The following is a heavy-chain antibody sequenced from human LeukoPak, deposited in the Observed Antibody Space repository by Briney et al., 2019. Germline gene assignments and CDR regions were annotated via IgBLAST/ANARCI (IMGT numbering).Heavy chain of an antibody. CDR3: MSGDWDSPTDY. D-gene: IGHD2-21*02. Sequence: GGSLRLSCAASGLTVSSVYMGWVRQAPGKGLEWVSIVHSGGGTYYADSVKGRFIISIDNSKNKVFLQMNSLRAEDTDIYYCMSGDWDSPTDYWVQGTLVTVSP. CDR1: GLTVSSVY. CDR2: VHSGGGT. V-gene: IGHV3-66*01. J-gene: IGHJ4*02.